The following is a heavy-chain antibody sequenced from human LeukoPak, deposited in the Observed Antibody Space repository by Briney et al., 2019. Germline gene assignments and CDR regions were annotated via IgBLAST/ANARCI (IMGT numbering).Heavy chain of an antibody. V-gene: IGHV1-69*06. Sequence: GASVKVSCKASGGTFSSYAISWVRQAPGPGLEWMGGIIPIFGTATYAQKFQGRVTFTADKSTSTVYMELSSLRSEDTAVYYCARVDYSDFETYFFDYGGQGTLVTVSS. CDR1: GGTFSSYA. D-gene: IGHD4-11*01. CDR3: ARVDYSDFETYFFDY. J-gene: IGHJ4*02. CDR2: IIPIFGTA.